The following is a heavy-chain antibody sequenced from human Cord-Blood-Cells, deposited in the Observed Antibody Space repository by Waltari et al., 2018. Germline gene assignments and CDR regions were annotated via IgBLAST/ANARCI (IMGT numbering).Heavy chain of an antibody. V-gene: IGHV1-69*02. J-gene: IGHJ4*02. CDR1: GGTFSSYT. Sequence: QVQLVQSGAEVKKPGSSVKVSCKASGGTFSSYTISWVRQAPGQGLEWMGRIIPIPGIANYAQKFQGRVTITADKSTSTAYMELSSLRSEDTAVYYCATRDPDYGGKGYYFDYWGQGTLVTVSS. CDR3: ATRDPDYGGKGYYFDY. CDR2: IIPIPGIA. D-gene: IGHD4-17*01.